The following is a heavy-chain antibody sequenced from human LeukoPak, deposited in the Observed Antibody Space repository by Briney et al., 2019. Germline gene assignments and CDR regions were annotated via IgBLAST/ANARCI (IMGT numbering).Heavy chain of an antibody. Sequence: GGSLRLSCAASGFTFSSYSMNWVRQAPGKGLEWVSSISSSSSYIYYADSVKGRFTISRDNAKNSLYLQMNSLRAEDTAVYYCARDLEWLRSCDYWGQGTLVTVSS. D-gene: IGHD5-12*01. CDR2: ISSSSSYI. CDR3: ARDLEWLRSCDY. CDR1: GFTFSSYS. J-gene: IGHJ4*02. V-gene: IGHV3-21*01.